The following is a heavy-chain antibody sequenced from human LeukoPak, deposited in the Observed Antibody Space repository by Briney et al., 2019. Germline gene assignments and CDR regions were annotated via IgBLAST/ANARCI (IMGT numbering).Heavy chain of an antibody. CDR2: IIPIFGTA. J-gene: IGHJ4*02. D-gene: IGHD3-22*01. Sequence: SVKVSCKASGYTFTSYDINWVRQAPGQGLEWMGGIIPIFGTANYAQKFQGRVTITADESTSTAYMELSSLRSEDTAAYYCASITYYDSSGSFGGLDYWGQGTLVTVSS. CDR3: ASITYYDSSGSFGGLDY. V-gene: IGHV1-69*13. CDR1: GYTFTSYD.